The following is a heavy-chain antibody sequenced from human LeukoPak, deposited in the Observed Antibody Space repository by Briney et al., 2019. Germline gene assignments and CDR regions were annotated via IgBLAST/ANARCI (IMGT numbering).Heavy chain of an antibody. CDR1: CGSLRSFY. CDR2: IYYSGST. V-gene: IGHV4-59*08. D-gene: IGHD4-17*01. J-gene: IGHJ3*02. CDR3: ARHSNGDYSGGFDAFDI. Sequence: SGVPSPPRPGSCGSLRSFYWGLVPQPPREGLEWSGYIYYSGSTNYNPSLKSRVTISVDTSKNQFSLKLSSVTAADTAVYYCARHSNGDYSGGFDAFDIWGQGTMVTVSS.